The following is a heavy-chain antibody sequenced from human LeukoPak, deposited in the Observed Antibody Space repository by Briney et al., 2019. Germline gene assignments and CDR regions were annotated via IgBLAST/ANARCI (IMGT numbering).Heavy chain of an antibody. CDR3: ARHGGAVAGFGD. Sequence: SETLSLTCAVYGGSFSGYYWSWIRQPPGKGLEWIGEINHSGSTNYNPSLKSRVTISVDTSKNQFSLKLSSVTAADTAMYYCARHGGAVAGFGDWGQGTLVTVSS. D-gene: IGHD6-19*01. CDR2: INHSGST. V-gene: IGHV4-34*01. CDR1: GGSFSGYY. J-gene: IGHJ4*02.